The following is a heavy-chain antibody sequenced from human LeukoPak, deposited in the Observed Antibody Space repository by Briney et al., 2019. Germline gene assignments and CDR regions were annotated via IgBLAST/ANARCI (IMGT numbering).Heavy chain of an antibody. CDR1: GFTFNTYG. Sequence: GGSLRLSCAASGFTFNTYGMHWVRRAPGKGLEWVAFIRYDGSNKHYAASVKGRSTISRDNSKNALYLQMNSLRVEDTAVYYCAKDNGYSSSWAPSYGMDVWGQGTTVTVSS. V-gene: IGHV3-30*02. D-gene: IGHD6-13*01. CDR3: AKDNGYSSSWAPSYGMDV. J-gene: IGHJ6*02. CDR2: IRYDGSNK.